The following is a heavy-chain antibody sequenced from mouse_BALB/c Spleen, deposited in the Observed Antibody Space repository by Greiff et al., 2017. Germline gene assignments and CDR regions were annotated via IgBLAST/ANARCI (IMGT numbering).Heavy chain of an antibody. CDR3: ARVYYGYDGDGHYYAMDY. J-gene: IGHJ4*01. Sequence: EVMLVESGGGLVKPGGSLKLSCAASGFTFSSYAMSWVRQTPEKRLEWVATISSGGSYTYYPDSVKGRFTISRDNAKNTLYLQMSSLRSEDTAMYYCARVYYGYDGDGHYYAMDYWGQGTSVTVSS. CDR1: GFTFSSYA. V-gene: IGHV5-9-1*01. CDR2: ISSGGSYT. D-gene: IGHD2-2*01.